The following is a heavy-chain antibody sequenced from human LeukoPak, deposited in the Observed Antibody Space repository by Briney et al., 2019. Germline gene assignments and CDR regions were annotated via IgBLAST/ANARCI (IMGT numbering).Heavy chain of an antibody. V-gene: IGHV3-64D*06. D-gene: IGHD6-19*01. CDR3: VKDLGQQWLVSYFDY. Sequence: PGGSLRLSCSASGFTFSSYAMHWVRQAPGKGLEYVSAISSNGGSTYYADSVKGRFTVSRDNSKNTLYLQMSSLRAEDTAVYYCVKDLGQQWLVSYFDYWGQGTLVTVSS. CDR1: GFTFSSYA. J-gene: IGHJ4*02. CDR2: ISSNGGST.